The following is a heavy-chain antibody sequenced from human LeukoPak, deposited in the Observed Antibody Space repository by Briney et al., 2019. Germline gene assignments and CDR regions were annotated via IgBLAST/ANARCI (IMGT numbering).Heavy chain of an antibody. CDR2: INHSGST. J-gene: IGHJ5*01. CDR3: ARGRRFGS. Sequence: SETLSLTCAVYGGSFSGYSWSWVRQPPEKGLERIWEINHSGSTNYNPSLMSQVTISVDTSKNEVSVKLSSVTAADAAVYHCARGRRFGSWGQGTLVTVSS. CDR1: GGSFSGYS. V-gene: IGHV4-34*01.